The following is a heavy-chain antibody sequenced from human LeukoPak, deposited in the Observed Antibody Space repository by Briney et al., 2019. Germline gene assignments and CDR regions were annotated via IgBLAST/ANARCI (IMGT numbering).Heavy chain of an antibody. V-gene: IGHV3-21*01. J-gene: IGHJ6*03. CDR1: GFTFSSYS. CDR3: ARVHRESLSRYYYYMDV. CDR2: ISSSSSYI. D-gene: IGHD3-10*01. Sequence: NPGGSLRLSCAASGFTFSSYSMNWVRQAPGKGLEWVSSISSSSSYIYYADSVKGRFTISRDNAKNSLYLQMNSLRAEDTAVYYCARVHRESLSRYYYYMDVWGKGTTVTVSS.